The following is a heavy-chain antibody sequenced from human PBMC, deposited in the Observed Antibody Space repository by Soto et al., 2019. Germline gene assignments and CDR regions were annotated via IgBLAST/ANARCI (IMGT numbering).Heavy chain of an antibody. J-gene: IGHJ3*02. CDR1: GLSFSSDS. D-gene: IGHD2-15*01. V-gene: IGHV3-21*01. CDR3: ARGLGYCNVGSCSGAFDM. CDR2: ISGSSNYI. Sequence: EVQLVESGGGLVKPGGSLRLSCTASGLSFSSDSMNWVRQAPGKGLEWVSSISGSSNYIYYADSVKGRFTISRDNAKNSVYLQMNSLRAEDTAVYYCARGLGYCNVGSCSGAFDMWGQGTMVTVSS.